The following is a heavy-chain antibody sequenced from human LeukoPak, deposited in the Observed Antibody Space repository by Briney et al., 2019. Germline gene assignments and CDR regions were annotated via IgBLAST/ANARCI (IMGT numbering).Heavy chain of an antibody. J-gene: IGHJ3*02. CDR3: AKEQTRSRSSSWWTNDAFDI. CDR1: GFTFSSYG. V-gene: IGHV3-30*18. D-gene: IGHD6-13*01. Sequence: PGRSLRLSCAASGFTFSSYGMHWVRQAPGKGLEWVAVISYDGSNKYYADSVKGRFTISRDNSKNTLYLQMNSLRAEDTAVYYCAKEQTRSRSSSWWTNDAFDIWGQGTMVTVSS. CDR2: ISYDGSNK.